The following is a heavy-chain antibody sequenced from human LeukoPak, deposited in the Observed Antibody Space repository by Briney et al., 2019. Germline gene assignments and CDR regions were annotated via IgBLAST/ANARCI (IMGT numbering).Heavy chain of an antibody. CDR1: GASMSNYY. D-gene: IGHD5-12*01. J-gene: IGHJ4*02. CDR2: IYHSGTTYSGST. V-gene: IGHV4-39*07. Sequence: SETLSLTCNVSGASMSNYYWVWIRQPPGKGLEWIGSIYHSGTTYSGSTYYNPSLKSRVTISLDTSKNQFSLKVGSMTAADTAVYYCASHSGGYAYWGQGTLVTVSS. CDR3: ASHSGGYAY.